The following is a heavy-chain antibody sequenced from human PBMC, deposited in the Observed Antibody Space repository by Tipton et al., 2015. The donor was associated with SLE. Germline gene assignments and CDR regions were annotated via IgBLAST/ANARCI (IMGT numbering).Heavy chain of an antibody. CDR2: VNEDGTII. J-gene: IGHJ6*04. D-gene: IGHD1-1*01. CDR1: GFHFGNYW. V-gene: IGHV3-74*01. CDR3: ARKGGYTSDVKYRYMDV. Sequence: GSLRLSCAASGFHFGNYWMHWVRQAPGKGLVWVARVNEDGTIISYADSVRGRFTISRDNARNTLYLQMNNLRAEDTAVFHCARKGGYTSDVKYRYMDVWGKGTTVTVSS.